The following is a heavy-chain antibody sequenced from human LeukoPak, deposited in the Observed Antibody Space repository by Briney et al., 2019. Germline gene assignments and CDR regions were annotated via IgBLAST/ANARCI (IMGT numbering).Heavy chain of an antibody. V-gene: IGHV4-61*01. Sequence: KPSETLSLTCTVSGGSISSGSYYWSWIRQPPGKGLEWIGYIYYSGSTNYNPSLKSRVTISVDTSKNQFSLKLSSVTAADTAVYYCARSGVRYDILTGDDAFDIWGQGTMVTVSS. CDR2: IYYSGST. CDR1: GGSISSGSYY. D-gene: IGHD3-9*01. J-gene: IGHJ3*02. CDR3: ARSGVRYDILTGDDAFDI.